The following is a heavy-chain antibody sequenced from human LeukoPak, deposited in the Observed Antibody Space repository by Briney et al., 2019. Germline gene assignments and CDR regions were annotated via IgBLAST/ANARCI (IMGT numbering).Heavy chain of an antibody. D-gene: IGHD6-13*01. CDR1: GFTFSSYS. V-gene: IGHV3-21*01. J-gene: IGHJ4*02. CDR2: ISSSSSYI. CDR3: ARKSIAAAGYFDY. Sequence: SGGSLRLSCAASGFTFSSYSMNWVRQAPGKGLEWVSSISSSSSYIYYADSVKGRFTISRDNAKNSLYLQMNSLRAEDTAVYYCARKSIAAAGYFDYWGQGTLVTVSS.